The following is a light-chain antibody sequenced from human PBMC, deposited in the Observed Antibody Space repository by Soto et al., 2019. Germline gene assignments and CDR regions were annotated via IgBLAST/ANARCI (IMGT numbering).Light chain of an antibody. Sequence: QSVLTQPPSVSGAPGQRVTISCTGSSSNIGAGYDVHWYQQLPGTAPKLLIYGNSNRPSGVPDRFSGSKSGTSASLAITGLQAECEADYYCPSFARSLGGFVFGTGTKLTVL. J-gene: IGLJ1*01. V-gene: IGLV1-40*01. CDR3: PSFARSLGGFV. CDR1: SSNIGAGYD. CDR2: GNS.